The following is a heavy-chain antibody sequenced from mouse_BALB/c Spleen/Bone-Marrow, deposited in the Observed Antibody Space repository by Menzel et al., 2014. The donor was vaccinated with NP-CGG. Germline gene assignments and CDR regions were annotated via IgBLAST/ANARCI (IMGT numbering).Heavy chain of an antibody. J-gene: IGHJ4*01. V-gene: IGHV3-6*02. Sequence: EVQLVESGPGLVKPSQSLSLTCSVTGYSITSGYYWNWIRQFPGNKLEWMGYISYDGSNNYNPSLKNRISITRDTSKNQFFLKLNSVTTEDTATYYCARRKGVDYWGQGTSVTVSS. CDR1: GYSITSGYY. CDR3: ARRKGVDY. CDR2: ISYDGSN.